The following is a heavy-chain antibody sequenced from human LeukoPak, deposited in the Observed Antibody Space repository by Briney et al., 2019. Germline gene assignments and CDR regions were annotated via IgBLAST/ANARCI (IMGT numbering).Heavy chain of an antibody. CDR3: ARHDSTTVTTAFDY. D-gene: IGHD4-17*01. Sequence: GESLKFSCLGSGYYFTAYGIGWVRQMPGQGMEWMGIIYSTDSDITYSPSVQGQVTISADRSINTAYLQWSSLKASDTGVYYCARHDSTTVTTAFDYWGQGTLVTVSS. J-gene: IGHJ4*02. CDR2: IYSTDSDI. CDR1: GYYFTAYG. V-gene: IGHV5-51*01.